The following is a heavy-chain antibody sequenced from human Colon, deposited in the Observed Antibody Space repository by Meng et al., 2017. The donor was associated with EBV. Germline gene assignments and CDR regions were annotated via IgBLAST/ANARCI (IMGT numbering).Heavy chain of an antibody. CDR1: WVSISSNIR. J-gene: IGHJ4*02. Sequence: QGQLQEPGPGLVKPSGTLSLTCGVAWVSISSNIRWTWVRQPPGKGLEWIGDIDDSGSTNYNPSLNSRISISLDKSKNHFSLKVNSVTAADTAVYYCARGKQDAWELLAYWGQGALVTVSS. D-gene: IGHD1-26*01. CDR2: IDDSGST. V-gene: IGHV4-4*02. CDR3: ARGKQDAWELLAY.